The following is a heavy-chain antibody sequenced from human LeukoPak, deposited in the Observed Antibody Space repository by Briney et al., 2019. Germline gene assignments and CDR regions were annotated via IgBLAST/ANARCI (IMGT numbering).Heavy chain of an antibody. CDR2: ISSSSSYI. J-gene: IGHJ3*02. CDR3: AREDYNAFDI. CDR1: GFTFSDYY. V-gene: IGHV3-11*06. D-gene: IGHD4-11*01. Sequence: GGSLRLSCAASGFTFSDYYVSWIRQAPGKGLEWVSSISSSSSYIYYADSVKGRFTISRDNAKNSLYLQMNSLRAEDTAVYYCAREDYNAFDIWGQGTMVTVSS.